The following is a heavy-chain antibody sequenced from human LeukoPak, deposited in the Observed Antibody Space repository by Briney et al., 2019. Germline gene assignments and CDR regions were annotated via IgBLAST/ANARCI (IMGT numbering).Heavy chain of an antibody. CDR3: ARAGEPIDAFDI. CDR1: GFTFSSYS. V-gene: IGHV3-21*01. J-gene: IGHJ3*02. Sequence: PGGSLRLSCAASGFTFSSYSMNWVRQAPGKGLEWVSSISSSSSYIYYADSVKGRFTISRDNAKNSLYLQMSSLRAEDTAVYYCARAGEPIDAFDIWGQGTMVTVSS. CDR2: ISSSSSYI. D-gene: IGHD7-27*01.